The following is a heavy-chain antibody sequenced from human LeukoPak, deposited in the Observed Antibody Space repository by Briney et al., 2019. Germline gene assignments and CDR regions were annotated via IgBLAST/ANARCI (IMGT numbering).Heavy chain of an antibody. CDR2: INPNSGGT. CDR1: GYTFTTYS. D-gene: IGHD2-2*01. V-gene: IGHV1-2*02. CDR3: ARSSTFDY. Sequence: ASVKVSCKASGYTFTTYSMHWARQAPGQGLEWMGWINPNSGGTNYAQKFQGRVTMTRDTSISTAYMELSSLRSDDTAVYYCARSSTFDYWGQGTLVTVSS. J-gene: IGHJ4*02.